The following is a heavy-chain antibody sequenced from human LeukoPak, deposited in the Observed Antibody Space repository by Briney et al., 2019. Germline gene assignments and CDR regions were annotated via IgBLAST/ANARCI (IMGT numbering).Heavy chain of an antibody. D-gene: IGHD3-22*01. V-gene: IGHV3-30*03. CDR2: ISYDGSKK. CDR3: ARVLWNYYDSSEALAFDI. J-gene: IGHJ3*02. Sequence: GGSLRLSCAASGFTFSNYGMHWVRQAPGKGLEWVAVISYDGSKKYADSVKGRFTISRDNSKNTLYLQMNSLRAEDTAVYYCARVLWNYYDSSEALAFDIWGQGTMVTVSS. CDR1: GFTFSNYG.